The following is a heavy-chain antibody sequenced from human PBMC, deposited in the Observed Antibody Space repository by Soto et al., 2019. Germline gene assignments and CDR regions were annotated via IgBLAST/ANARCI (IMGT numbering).Heavy chain of an antibody. J-gene: IGHJ4*02. Sequence: EVQLLESGGGLVQPGGSLRLSCAASGFTFSNSAMTWVRQAPGKGLEWGSAISGTGGSTYYADSVKGRFTISRDNAKNTLYLQMNSLRAEDTAVYYCAKEYLTYYYDSSGKGYFDYWGQGTLVTVSS. D-gene: IGHD3-22*01. CDR3: AKEYLTYYYDSSGKGYFDY. CDR2: ISGTGGST. CDR1: GFTFSNSA. V-gene: IGHV3-23*01.